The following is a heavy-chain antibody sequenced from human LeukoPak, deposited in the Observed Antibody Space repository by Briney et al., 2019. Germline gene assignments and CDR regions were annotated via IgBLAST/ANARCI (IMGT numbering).Heavy chain of an antibody. CDR1: GGSISSSSYY. CDR2: IYYSGST. V-gene: IGHV4-39*07. J-gene: IGHJ4*02. CDR3: ARDFVGIA. Sequence: SSETLSLTCTVSGGSISSSSYYWGWIRQPPGKGLEWIGSIYYSGSTYYNPSLKSRVTISVDTSKNQFSLKLSPVTAADTAVYYCARDFVGIAWGQGALVTVSS. D-gene: IGHD2-15*01.